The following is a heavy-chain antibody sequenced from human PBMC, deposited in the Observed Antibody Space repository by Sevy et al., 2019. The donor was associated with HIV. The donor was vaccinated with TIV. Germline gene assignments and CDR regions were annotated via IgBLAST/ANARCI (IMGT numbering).Heavy chain of an antibody. J-gene: IGHJ4*02. CDR1: GYTFTSYA. CDR3: ARGEVYGDYEYYFDY. Sequence: ASVKVSCKASGYTFTSYAMNWVRQAPGQGLEWMGRINTNTGNPTYAPGFTGRFVFSLDTSVSTAYLQISSLKAEDTAVYYCARGEVYGDYEYYFDYWGQGTLVTVSS. CDR2: INTNTGNP. V-gene: IGHV7-4-1*02. D-gene: IGHD4-17*01.